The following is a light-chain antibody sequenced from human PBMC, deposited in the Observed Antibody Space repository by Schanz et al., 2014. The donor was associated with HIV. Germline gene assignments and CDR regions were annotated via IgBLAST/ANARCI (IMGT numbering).Light chain of an antibody. Sequence: QSALTQPPSASGSPGQSVTISCTGTSSDVGGYNYVSWYQQHPGKAPKLMIYEVSERPSGVPDRFSGSKSGNTASLTVSGLQAEDEADYYCCSYAGSNNPYVFGTGTKLTVL. CDR2: EVS. J-gene: IGLJ1*01. V-gene: IGLV2-8*01. CDR1: SSDVGGYNY. CDR3: CSYAGSNNPYV.